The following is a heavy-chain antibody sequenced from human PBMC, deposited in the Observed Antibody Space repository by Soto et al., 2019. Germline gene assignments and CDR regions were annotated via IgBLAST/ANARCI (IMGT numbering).Heavy chain of an antibody. CDR2: INHSGST. Sequence: LSLTCAVYGGSFSGYYWSWIRQPPGKGLEWIGEINHSGSTNYNPSLKSRVTISVDTSKNQFSLKLSSVTAADTAVYYCARGRYYYGSGKQYNRFDPWGQGTLVTVSS. CDR3: ARGRYYYGSGKQYNRFDP. V-gene: IGHV4-34*01. D-gene: IGHD3-10*01. CDR1: GGSFSGYY. J-gene: IGHJ5*02.